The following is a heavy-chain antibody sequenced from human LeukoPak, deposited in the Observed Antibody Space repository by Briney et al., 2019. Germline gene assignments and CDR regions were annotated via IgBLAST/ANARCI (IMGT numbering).Heavy chain of an antibody. CDR3: ARGSSAWGELDH. V-gene: IGHV3-43D*04. CDR2: VNWDGGTK. Sequence: GGSLRLSCAASGFIFDDYAMHWVRQAPGKGLEWGCFVNWDGGTKYYTDSVKGRFIIPRNNNKNSLYLQMNSLRVEDTAFYYCARGSSAWGELDHWGQGSLVSVST. J-gene: IGHJ4*02. D-gene: IGHD6-19*01. CDR1: GFIFDDYA.